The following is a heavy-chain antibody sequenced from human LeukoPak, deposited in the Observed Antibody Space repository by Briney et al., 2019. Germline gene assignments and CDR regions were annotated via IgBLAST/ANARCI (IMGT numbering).Heavy chain of an antibody. D-gene: IGHD3-22*01. CDR3: ARAPLYYYDSSGYYGSYYYGMDV. CDR2: IIPIFGTA. V-gene: IGHV1-69*13. Sequence: SVKVSCKASGGTFSSYAIGWVRQAPGQGLEWMGGIIPIFGTANYAQKFQGRVTITADESTSTAYMELSSLRSEDTAVYYCARAPLYYYDSSGYYGSYYYGMDVWGQGTTVTVSS. CDR1: GGTFSSYA. J-gene: IGHJ6*02.